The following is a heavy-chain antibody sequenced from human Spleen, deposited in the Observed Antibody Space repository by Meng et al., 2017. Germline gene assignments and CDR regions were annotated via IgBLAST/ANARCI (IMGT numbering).Heavy chain of an antibody. V-gene: IGHV3-7*01. CDR2: IKQDGSEK. Sequence: GESLKISCAASGFTFSSYSMNWVRQAPGKGLEWVANIKQDGSEKYYVDSVKGRFTISRDNPKNSLLLHMNSLRVEDTAVYYCARGSGYREMPFDYWGQGTLVTVSS. D-gene: IGHD5-12*01. J-gene: IGHJ4*02. CDR3: ARGSGYREMPFDY. CDR1: GFTFSSYS.